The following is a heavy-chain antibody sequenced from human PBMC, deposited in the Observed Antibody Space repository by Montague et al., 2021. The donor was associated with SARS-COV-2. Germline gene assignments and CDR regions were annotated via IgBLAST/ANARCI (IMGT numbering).Heavy chain of an antibody. Sequence: SETLSLTCAVYGGSFSSNYWNWICQPPGTGQEWFGEINHSGSTTNNPSPKRRVHMSVDTSKNKFTLKLSFVTGADTAVYYCACGARQGYGFRLGAFDYWGQGTLVTVSS. D-gene: IGHD3-10*01. CDR2: INHSGST. CDR3: ACGARQGYGFRLGAFDY. V-gene: IGHV4-34*01. J-gene: IGHJ4*02. CDR1: GGSFSSNY.